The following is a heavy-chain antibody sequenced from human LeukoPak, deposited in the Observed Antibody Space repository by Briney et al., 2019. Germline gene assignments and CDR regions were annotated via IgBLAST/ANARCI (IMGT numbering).Heavy chain of an antibody. J-gene: IGHJ3*02. CDR3: ARDQPPGYDILTGYYSSAFDI. CDR2: IYYSGST. V-gene: IGHV4-59*01. Sequence: PSETLSLTCTVSGGSISSYYWSWIRQPPGKGLEWIGYIYYSGSTNYNPSLKSRVTISVDTSKNQFSLKLSSVTAADTAVYYCARDQPPGYDILTGYYSSAFDIWGQGTMVTVSS. CDR1: GGSISSYY. D-gene: IGHD3-9*01.